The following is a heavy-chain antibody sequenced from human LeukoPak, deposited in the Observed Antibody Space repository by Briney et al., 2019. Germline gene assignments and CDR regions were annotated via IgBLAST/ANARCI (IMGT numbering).Heavy chain of an antibody. CDR3: AKEEDYGDYTDY. Sequence: GGSLRLSCAASGFTFSSYGMHWVRQAPGKGLEWVAVISYDGSNKYYADSVKGRFTISSDNSKNTLYLQMNSLRAEDTAVYYCAKEEDYGDYTDYWGQGTLVTVSS. V-gene: IGHV3-30*18. D-gene: IGHD4-17*01. CDR1: GFTFSSYG. CDR2: ISYDGSNK. J-gene: IGHJ4*02.